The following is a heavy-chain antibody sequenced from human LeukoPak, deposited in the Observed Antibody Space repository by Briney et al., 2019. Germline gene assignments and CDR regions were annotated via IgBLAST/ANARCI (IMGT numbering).Heavy chain of an antibody. J-gene: IGHJ5*02. CDR1: GYTFTSYA. CDR2: INTNTGNP. CDR3: ARDVYGTFGELLGWFDP. Sequence: ASVKVSCKASGYTFTSYAMNWVRQAPGQGLEWMGWINTNTGNPTYAQGFTGRFVFSLDTSVSTAYLQISSLKAGDTAVYYCARDVYGTFGELLGWFDPWGQGTLVTVSS. V-gene: IGHV7-4-1*02. D-gene: IGHD3-10*01.